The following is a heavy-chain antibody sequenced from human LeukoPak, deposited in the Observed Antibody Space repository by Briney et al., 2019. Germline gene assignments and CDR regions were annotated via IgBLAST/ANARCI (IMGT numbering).Heavy chain of an antibody. J-gene: IGHJ6*02. V-gene: IGHV3-64D*09. CDR2: IRSNGDST. CDR3: MKAATVTIHYYYYGMDV. Sequence: TGGSLRLSCSASGFTFSNFAMHWVRQVPGKGLEHVSAIRSNGDSTYYTDSVKGRFTISRDNSQKTLYLQMSSLRAEDTGVYYCMKAATVTIHYYYYGMDVWGQGTTVTVSS. CDR1: GFTFSNFA. D-gene: IGHD4-17*01.